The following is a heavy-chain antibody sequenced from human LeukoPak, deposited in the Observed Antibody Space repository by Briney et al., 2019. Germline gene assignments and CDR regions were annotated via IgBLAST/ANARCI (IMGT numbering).Heavy chain of an antibody. CDR2: IYSGGST. Sequence: GGSLRLSCAASGFTVSSNYMGWVRQAPGKGLEWVSVIYSGGSTYYADSVKGRFTISRDNSKNTLYLQMNSLRAEDTAVYYCARDTPGGSYRWAFDIWGQGTMVTVSS. J-gene: IGHJ3*02. CDR1: GFTVSSNY. V-gene: IGHV3-53*01. CDR3: ARDTPGGSYRWAFDI. D-gene: IGHD1-26*01.